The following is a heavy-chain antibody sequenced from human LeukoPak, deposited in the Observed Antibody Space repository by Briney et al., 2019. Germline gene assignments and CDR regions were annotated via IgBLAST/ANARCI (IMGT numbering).Heavy chain of an antibody. CDR2: ISAYNGNT. CDR1: GYTFTSHG. CDR3: ARDLSDRRYCSSTSCYRAFDI. J-gene: IGHJ3*02. D-gene: IGHD2-2*02. V-gene: IGHV1-18*01. Sequence: GASVKVSCKASGYTFTSHGISWVRQAPGQGLEWMGWISAYNGNTNYAQKLQGRVTMTTDTSTSTAYMELRSLRSDDTAVYYCARDLSDRRYCSSTSCYRAFDIWGQGTMVTVSS.